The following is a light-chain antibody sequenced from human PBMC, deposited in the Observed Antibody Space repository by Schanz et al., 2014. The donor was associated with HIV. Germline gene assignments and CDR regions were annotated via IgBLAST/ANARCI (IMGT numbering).Light chain of an antibody. CDR1: QSVSSSY. CDR3: QQDGSS. V-gene: IGKV3-20*01. Sequence: EIVLTQSPGTLSLSPGERATLSCRASQSVSSSYFAWYQQKPGQAPRLLIFGASSRATGIPDRFSGSGSGTDFTLTISRLEPEDFAVYYCQQDGSSFGPGTKVEIK. CDR2: GAS. J-gene: IGKJ3*01.